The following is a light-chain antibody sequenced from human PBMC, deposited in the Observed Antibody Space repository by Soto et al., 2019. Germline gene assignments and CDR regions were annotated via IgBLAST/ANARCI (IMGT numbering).Light chain of an antibody. V-gene: IGLV2-8*01. Sequence: SALTQPPSASGSPGQSVTISCTGTSSDVGRSDFVSWYQQHPGKAPKLMIFEVNKRPSGVPDRFSGSRSGNTASLTVSGLQAEDEADYYYRSYAGSNNYVFGTGTKVTVL. CDR2: EVN. CDR1: SSDVGRSDF. CDR3: RSYAGSNNYV. J-gene: IGLJ1*01.